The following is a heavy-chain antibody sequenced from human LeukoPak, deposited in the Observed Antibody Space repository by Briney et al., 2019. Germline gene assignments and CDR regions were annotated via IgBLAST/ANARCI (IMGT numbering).Heavy chain of an antibody. D-gene: IGHD1-26*01. V-gene: IGHV1-18*01. CDR3: ARDRGVGATTRFDY. CDR1: GGTFSSYA. CDR2: ISAYNDNT. Sequence: ASVKVSCKASGGTFSSYAISWVRQAPGQGLEWMGWISAYNDNTKYAQDLQGRVTMTTDTSTSTAYMEVRSLRSDDTAVYYCARDRGVGATTRFDYWGQGTLVTVSS. J-gene: IGHJ4*02.